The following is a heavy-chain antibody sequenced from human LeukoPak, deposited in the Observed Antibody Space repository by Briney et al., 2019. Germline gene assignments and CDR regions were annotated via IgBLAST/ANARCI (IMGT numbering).Heavy chain of an antibody. V-gene: IGHV4-4*07. CDR2: IYTSGST. CDR1: GGTISSYY. CDR3: AREMDAAFFYFDY. D-gene: IGHD5-18*01. J-gene: IGHJ4*02. Sequence: SETLSLTCTVSGGTISSYYWSWVRQPAGKGLEWIGRIYTSGSTNYNPSLKSRVTMSVDTYKTQFSLKLSSVTAADTAVYYCAREMDAAFFYFDYWGQGTLVTVSS.